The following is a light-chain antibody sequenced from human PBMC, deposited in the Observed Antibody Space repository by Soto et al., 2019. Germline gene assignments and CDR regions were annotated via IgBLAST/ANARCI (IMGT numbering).Light chain of an antibody. V-gene: IGKV1-39*01. J-gene: IGKJ5*01. CDR2: IAS. Sequence: DIQVTQSPSSLSASVGDRVTITCRASQSISRHLNWYQQKPGKAPKLLINIASSLQSGVPSRFSGSGSGTDFTLTISNVQPEDFATYYCQQTYSTPQPFGQATRLEIK. CDR3: QQTYSTPQP. CDR1: QSISRH.